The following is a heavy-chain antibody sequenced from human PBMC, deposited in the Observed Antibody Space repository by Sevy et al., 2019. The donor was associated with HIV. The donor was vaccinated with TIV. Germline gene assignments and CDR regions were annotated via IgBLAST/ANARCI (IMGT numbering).Heavy chain of an antibody. Sequence: GGSLRLSCAASGFTFSDYYMSWIRQAPGKGLEWVSYISSSSSYTNYADSVKGRFTISRDNAKNSLYLQMNSLRAEDTAVYYCARLEQPMRGVDPWGQGTLVTVSS. CDR1: GFTFSDYY. CDR3: ARLEQPMRGVDP. J-gene: IGHJ5*02. D-gene: IGHD3-3*01. V-gene: IGHV3-11*06. CDR2: ISSSSSYT.